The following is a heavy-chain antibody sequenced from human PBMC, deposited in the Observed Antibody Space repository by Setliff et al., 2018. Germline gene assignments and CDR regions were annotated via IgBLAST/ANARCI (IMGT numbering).Heavy chain of an antibody. CDR1: GYTFTTYA. CDR3: ARGYCSGGSCADFDY. CDR2: INTNTGNP. D-gene: IGHD2-15*01. J-gene: IGHJ4*02. V-gene: IGHV7-4-1*02. Sequence: ASVKVSCKASGYTFTTYAMSWMRQAPGQGPEWMGWINTNTGNPSYAQGFTGRFVFSLDTSVSTAYLQISSVKAEDTAVYYCARGYCSGGSCADFDYWGQGTLVTVSS.